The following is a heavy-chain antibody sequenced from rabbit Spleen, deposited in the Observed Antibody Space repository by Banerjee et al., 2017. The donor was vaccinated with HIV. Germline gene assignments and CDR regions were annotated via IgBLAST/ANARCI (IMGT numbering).Heavy chain of an antibody. V-gene: IGHV1S45*01. Sequence: QEQLEESGGGLVKPGGTLTLTCKASGLDFSSSYWMNWVRQAPGKGLEWIACIYTGDGNTYYASWAKGRFTISKTSSTTVTLQMTSLTAADTATYFCARDTSTSFSTYGMDLWGQGTLVTVS. CDR2: IYTGDGNT. J-gene: IGHJ6*01. CDR1: GLDFSSSYW. D-gene: IGHD1-1*01. CDR3: ARDTSTSFSTYGMDL.